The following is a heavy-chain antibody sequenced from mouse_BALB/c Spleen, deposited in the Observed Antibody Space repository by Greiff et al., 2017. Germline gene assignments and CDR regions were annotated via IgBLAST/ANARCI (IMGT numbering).Heavy chain of an antibody. J-gene: IGHJ4*01. CDR2: ISSGGSYT. CDR3: ARRGGYDDAMDY. Sequence: EVKVVESGGGLVKPGGSLKLSCAASGFTFSSYAMSWVRQSPEKRLEWVAEISSGGSYTYYPDTVTGRFTISRDNAKNTLYLEMSSLRSEDTAMYYCARRGGYDDAMDYWGQGTSVTVSS. D-gene: IGHD2-2*01. V-gene: IGHV5-9-4*01. CDR1: GFTFSSYA.